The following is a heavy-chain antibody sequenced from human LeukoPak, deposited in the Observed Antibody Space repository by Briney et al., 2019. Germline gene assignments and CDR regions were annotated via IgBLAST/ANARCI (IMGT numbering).Heavy chain of an antibody. CDR2: IYYSGST. Sequence: SETLSLTCTVSGGSISSSSYYWGWIRQPPGKGLEWIGSIYYSGSTYYNPSLKSRVTISVDTSKNQFSLKLSSVTAADTAVYYCARVRAAAGETYFDYWGQRTLVTVSS. V-gene: IGHV4-39*07. D-gene: IGHD6-13*01. CDR3: ARVRAAAGETYFDY. J-gene: IGHJ4*02. CDR1: GGSISSSSYY.